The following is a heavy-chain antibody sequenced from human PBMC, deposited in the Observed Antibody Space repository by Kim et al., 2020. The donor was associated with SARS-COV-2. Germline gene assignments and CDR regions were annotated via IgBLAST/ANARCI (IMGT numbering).Heavy chain of an antibody. CDR3: ARIKGDVDPLTGDSCGLDV. D-gene: IGHD3-9*01. CDR2: IWFDGSKQ. Sequence: GGSLRLSCESSGLSFSDYSMHWVRQAPGKGLEWVALIWFDGSKQNYADSVRGRFTVSRDNSRGTLFLEMNTLRDEDTAIYYCARIKGDVDPLTGDSCGLDVWGQGTTVIVS. J-gene: IGHJ6*02. V-gene: IGHV3-33*01. CDR1: GLSFSDYS.